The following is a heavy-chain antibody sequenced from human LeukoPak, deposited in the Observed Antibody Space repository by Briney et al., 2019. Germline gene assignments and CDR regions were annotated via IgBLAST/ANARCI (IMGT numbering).Heavy chain of an antibody. V-gene: IGHV4-39*07. CDR3: ARGEVWNYYYDSSGYFNWFDP. CDR1: GGSISSSSYY. CDR2: MYSSGST. Sequence: ASETLSLTCTVSGGSISSSSYYWGWIRQPPGKGLEWIGSMYSSGSTYYNPSLKSRVTISVDTSKNQFSLNLSSVTAADTAMYYCARGEVWNYYYDSSGYFNWFDPWGQGTLVTVSS. J-gene: IGHJ5*02. D-gene: IGHD3-22*01.